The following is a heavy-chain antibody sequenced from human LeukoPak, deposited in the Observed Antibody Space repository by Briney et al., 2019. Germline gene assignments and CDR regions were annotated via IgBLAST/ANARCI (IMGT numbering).Heavy chain of an antibody. CDR1: GFTFSSYW. J-gene: IGHJ4*02. D-gene: IGHD3-22*01. V-gene: IGHV3-7*01. CDR3: ARRGTMIVVARYYFDY. CDR2: IKQDGSEK. Sequence: PGGSLRLSCAASGFTFSSYWMSWVRQAPGKGLERVANIKQDGSEKYYVDSVKGRFTISRDNAKNSLYLQMNSLRAEDTAVYYCARRGTMIVVARYYFDYWGQGTLVTVSS.